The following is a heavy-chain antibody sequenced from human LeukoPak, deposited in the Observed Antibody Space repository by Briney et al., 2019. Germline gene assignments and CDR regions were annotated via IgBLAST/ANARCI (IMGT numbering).Heavy chain of an antibody. D-gene: IGHD2-15*01. CDR2: IDHSGRT. CDR3: ARGSPELGYCSGGSCQNFDY. V-gene: IGHV4-34*01. J-gene: IGHJ4*02. CDR1: GGSFSGYY. Sequence: PSETLSLTCAVYGGSFSGYYWSWIRQSPGKGLEWIGEIDHSGRTNSNASLKSRVTISVDTSKNQFSLRLTSVTAADTAVYYCARGSPELGYCSGGSCQNFDYWGQGTLVTVSS.